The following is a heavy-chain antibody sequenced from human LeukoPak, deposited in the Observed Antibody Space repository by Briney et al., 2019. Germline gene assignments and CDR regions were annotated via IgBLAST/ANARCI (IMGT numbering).Heavy chain of an antibody. CDR1: GYTFTSYY. J-gene: IGHJ4*02. CDR2: INPSGGST. V-gene: IGHV1-46*01. CDR3: ARAGQIIVGATSLDY. Sequence: ASVKVSCKASGYTFTSYYMHWVRQAPGQGLGWMGIINPSGGSTSYAQKFQGRVTMTRDTSTSTVYMELSSLRAEDTAVYYCARAGQIIVGATSLDYWGQGTLVTVSS. D-gene: IGHD1-26*01.